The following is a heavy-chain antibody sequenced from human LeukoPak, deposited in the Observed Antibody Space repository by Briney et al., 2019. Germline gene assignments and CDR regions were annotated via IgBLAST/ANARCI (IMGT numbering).Heavy chain of an antibody. J-gene: IGHJ4*02. CDR2: ISRSGDT. V-gene: IGHV3-23*01. Sequence: QTGESLRLSCAASGFTFSSYAMSWVRQPPGKGLEWVSHISRSGDTYYAHSLKGRVTISRDNSMNTFSLQLSSLRAEDTAVYYCAKDLAPYYDFWSGLGFDYWGQGTLVTVSS. CDR3: AKDLAPYYDFWSGLGFDY. CDR1: GFTFSSYA. D-gene: IGHD3-3*01.